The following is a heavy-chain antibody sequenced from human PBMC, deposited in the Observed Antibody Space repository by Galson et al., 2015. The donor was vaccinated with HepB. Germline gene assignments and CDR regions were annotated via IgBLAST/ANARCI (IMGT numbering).Heavy chain of an antibody. Sequence: SLRLSCAASGFTFSTCEMTWVRQAPGKGLEWVSYMSGSGSSIFYADSVKGRFTISRDNAKNLLYLQMNSLRVEDTAVYYCARDLNYPLTPTSAHLGYWGQGTLVTVSS. J-gene: IGHJ4*02. V-gene: IGHV3-48*03. CDR3: ARDLNYPLTPTSAHLGY. CDR2: MSGSGSSI. D-gene: IGHD1-7*01. CDR1: GFTFSTCE.